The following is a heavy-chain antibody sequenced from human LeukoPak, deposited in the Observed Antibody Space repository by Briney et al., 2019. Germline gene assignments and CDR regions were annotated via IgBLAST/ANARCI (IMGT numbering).Heavy chain of an antibody. V-gene: IGHV3-53*01. CDR3: ARDILTGSIEV. Sequence: GSLRLSCAASGFTVSSNYMSWVRQAPGKGLEWVSVIYSGGSTYYADSVKGRFTISRDNPKNTLYLQMNSLRAEGTAVYYCARDILTGSIEVWGQGTLVTVSS. J-gene: IGHJ4*02. CDR1: GFTVSSNY. CDR2: IYSGGST. D-gene: IGHD3-9*01.